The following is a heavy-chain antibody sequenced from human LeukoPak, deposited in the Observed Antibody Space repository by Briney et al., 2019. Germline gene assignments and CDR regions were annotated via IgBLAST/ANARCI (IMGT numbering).Heavy chain of an antibody. CDR2: ISSSSSYI. CDR3: AREGDSSSWYVDFFDY. V-gene: IGHV3-21*01. CDR1: GFTFSSYS. Sequence: PGGSLRLSCAASGFTFSSYSMNWVRQAPGKGLEWVSSISSSSSYIYYADSVKGRFTISRDNAKNSLYLQMNSLRAEDTAVYYCAREGDSSSWYVDFFDYWGQGTLVTVSS. J-gene: IGHJ4*02. D-gene: IGHD6-13*01.